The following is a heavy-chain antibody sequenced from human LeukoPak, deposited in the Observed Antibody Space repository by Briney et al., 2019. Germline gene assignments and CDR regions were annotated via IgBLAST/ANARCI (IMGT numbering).Heavy chain of an antibody. J-gene: IGHJ4*02. CDR3: ASRPSFYYYGSGRHFDY. Sequence: RASETLSLTCTVSGGSISSSSYYWGWIRQPPGKGLEWIGSIYYSGSTYYNPSLKSRVTISVDTSKNQFSLKLSSVTAADTAVYYCASRPSFYYYGSGRHFDYWGQGTLVTVSS. D-gene: IGHD3-10*01. CDR2: IYYSGST. V-gene: IGHV4-39*01. CDR1: GGSISSSSYY.